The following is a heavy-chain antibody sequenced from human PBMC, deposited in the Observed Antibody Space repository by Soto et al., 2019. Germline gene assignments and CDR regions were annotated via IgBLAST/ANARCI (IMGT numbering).Heavy chain of an antibody. Sequence: GGSLRLSCAASGFSFSNAWMNWVRQAPGKGLEWVGRLKSESHGGTTDYAAPVKGRFTISRDDSKNTLYLQMNSLNTEDTAVYYCTTDKSGYGPFDYWGQGTLVTVSS. V-gene: IGHV3-15*07. J-gene: IGHJ4*02. CDR1: GFSFSNAW. CDR2: LKSESHGGTT. D-gene: IGHD3-3*01. CDR3: TTDKSGYGPFDY.